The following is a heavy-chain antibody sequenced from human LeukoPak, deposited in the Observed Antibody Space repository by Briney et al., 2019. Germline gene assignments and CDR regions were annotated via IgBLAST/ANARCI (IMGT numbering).Heavy chain of an antibody. Sequence: GESLKISCKASGYSFTTYWIGWVRQMPGKGLEWMGIIYPADSTAHYSPSFQGQVTISVDKSINTAYLQWSRLKASDTAMYYCTRPGLGVTTTSNDYWGQGILVIVSS. D-gene: IGHD4-17*01. J-gene: IGHJ4*02. CDR3: TRPGLGVTTTSNDY. V-gene: IGHV5-51*01. CDR2: IYPADSTA. CDR1: GYSFTTYW.